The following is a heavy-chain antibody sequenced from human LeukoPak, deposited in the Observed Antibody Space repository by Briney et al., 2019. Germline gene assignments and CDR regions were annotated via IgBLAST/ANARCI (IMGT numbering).Heavy chain of an antibody. CDR1: GGSFSGYY. Sequence: PSETLSLTCAVYGGSFSGYYWSWIRQPPGKGLEWIGEINHSGSTNYNPSLKSRVTISGDTSKNQISLKLSSVTAADTAIYYCARPAAAGQNDAFDIWGQGTMVTVS. V-gene: IGHV4-34*01. CDR3: ARPAAAGQNDAFDI. CDR2: INHSGST. J-gene: IGHJ3*02. D-gene: IGHD6-13*01.